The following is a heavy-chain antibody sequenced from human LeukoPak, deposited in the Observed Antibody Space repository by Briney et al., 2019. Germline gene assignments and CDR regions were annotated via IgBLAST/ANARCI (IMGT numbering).Heavy chain of an antibody. Sequence: ASVKASCKASGYTFTSYDINWVRQATGQGLEWMGWMNPNSGNTGYAQKFQGRVTMTRNTSISTAYMELSSLRSEDTAVYYCARPNSVLRFLEWPKGGYYYYYMDVWGKGTTVTVSS. CDR3: ARPNSVLRFLEWPKGGYYYYYMDV. J-gene: IGHJ6*03. CDR1: GYTFTSYD. CDR2: MNPNSGNT. D-gene: IGHD3-3*01. V-gene: IGHV1-8*01.